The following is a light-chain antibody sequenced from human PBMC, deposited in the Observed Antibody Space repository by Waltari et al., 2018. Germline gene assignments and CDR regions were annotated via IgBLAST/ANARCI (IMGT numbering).Light chain of an antibody. J-gene: IGLJ2*01. CDR3: QVWDSDGDYVV. V-gene: IGLV3-21*02. CDR1: DIGDKR. Sequence: SYVLTQPPSVSVAPGQTARITCGGSDIGDKRVHWYQQKAGQAPLLVVYDDTDRPSGIPGRISGSNSGYTATLSITRVEAGDEADYYCQVWDSDGDYVVFGGGTKLIVL. CDR2: DDT.